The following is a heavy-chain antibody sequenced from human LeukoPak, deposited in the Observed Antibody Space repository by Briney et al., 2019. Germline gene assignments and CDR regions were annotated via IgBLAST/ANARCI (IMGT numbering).Heavy chain of an antibody. CDR2: IDPNSGGT. V-gene: IGHV1-2*02. CDR3: ARSTPELR. CDR1: GYTFVGYY. J-gene: IGHJ4*02. D-gene: IGHD2-15*01. Sequence: ASVKVSCXASGYTFVGYYIHWVRQAPGKGLEWMGWIDPNSGGTNYAQKFQGRVTMTRDTSITTAYMELSRLRFDDTAIYYCARSTPELRWGQGTLVTVSS.